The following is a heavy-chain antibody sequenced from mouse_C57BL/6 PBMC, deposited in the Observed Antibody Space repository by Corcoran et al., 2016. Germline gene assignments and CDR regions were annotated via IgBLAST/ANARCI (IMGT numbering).Heavy chain of an antibody. CDR1: GYTFTDYY. J-gene: IGHJ3*01. CDR2: INPNNGGT. CDR3: ARTYDGYSFAY. Sequence: EVQLQQSGPELVKPGASVKISCKASGYTFTDYYMNGVKQSHGKSLEWIGDINPNNGGTSYNQKFKGKATLTVDKSSSTAYMELRSLTSEDSAVYYCARTYDGYSFAYWGQGTLVTVSA. V-gene: IGHV1-26*01. D-gene: IGHD2-3*01.